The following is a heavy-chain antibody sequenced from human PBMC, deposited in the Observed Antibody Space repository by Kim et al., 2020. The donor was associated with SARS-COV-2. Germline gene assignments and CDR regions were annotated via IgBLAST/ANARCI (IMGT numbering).Heavy chain of an antibody. V-gene: IGHV3-7*03. CDR2: IKQDGSEK. CDR3: ARGGGFWSGYYILGGGQPRGEFDY. D-gene: IGHD3-3*01. CDR1: GFTFSRYW. Sequence: GGSLRLSCAASGFTFSRYWMSWVRQAPGKGLEWVANIKQDGSEKYYVDSVKGRFTISRDNAKNSLYLQMNSLRAEDTAVYYCARGGGFWSGYYILGGGQPRGEFDYWGQGTLVTVSS. J-gene: IGHJ4*02.